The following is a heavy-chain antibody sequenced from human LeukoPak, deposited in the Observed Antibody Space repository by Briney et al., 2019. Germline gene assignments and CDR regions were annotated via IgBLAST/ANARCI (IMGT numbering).Heavy chain of an antibody. Sequence: GGSLRLSCAASGFTFNTYTMNWVRQTPGKGPEYVSTISGSGNGGSRYYADSVKGRFTISRDDSKSIVYLQMNNLRSEDTAVYYCVKDFGRVRGTPDSWGQGTLVTVSS. CDR2: ISGSGNGGSR. J-gene: IGHJ4*02. CDR3: VKDFGRVRGTPDS. V-gene: IGHV3-64D*06. D-gene: IGHD3-16*01. CDR1: GFTFNTYT.